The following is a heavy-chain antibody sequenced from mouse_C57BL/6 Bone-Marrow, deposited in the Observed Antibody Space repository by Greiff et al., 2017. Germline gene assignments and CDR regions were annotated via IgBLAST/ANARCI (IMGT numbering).Heavy chain of an antibody. CDR3: TTPLSFFYGSSWFAY. V-gene: IGHV14-1*01. CDR2: IDPEDGDT. D-gene: IGHD1-1*01. Sequence: EVKLVESGAELVRPGASVKLSCTASGFNIKDYYMHWVKQRPEQGLEWIGRIDPEDGDTEYAPKFQGKATMTADTSSNTAYLQLSSLTSEDTAVYYCTTPLSFFYGSSWFAYWGQGTLVTVSA. J-gene: IGHJ3*01. CDR1: GFNIKDYY.